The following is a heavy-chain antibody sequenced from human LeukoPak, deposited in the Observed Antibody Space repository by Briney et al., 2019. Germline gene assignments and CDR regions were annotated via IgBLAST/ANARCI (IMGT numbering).Heavy chain of an antibody. J-gene: IGHJ6*02. V-gene: IGHV4-34*01. CDR1: GGSFSGYY. D-gene: IGHD2-2*01. Sequence: PSETLSLTCAVYGGSFSGYYWSWIRQPPGKGLEWIGEINHSGSTNYNPSLKSRVTISVDTSKNQFSLKLSSVTAADTAVYYCARDLGYCSSTSCPIHYYYGMDVWGQGTTVTVSS. CDR2: INHSGST. CDR3: ARDLGYCSSTSCPIHYYYGMDV.